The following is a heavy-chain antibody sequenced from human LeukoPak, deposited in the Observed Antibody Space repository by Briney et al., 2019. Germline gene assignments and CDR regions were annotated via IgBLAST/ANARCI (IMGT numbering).Heavy chain of an antibody. CDR1: GFTFSDYS. CDR2: VNTVSSYI. D-gene: IGHD6-19*01. J-gene: IGHJ4*02. Sequence: SGGSLRLSCAASGFTFSDYSMNWVRQAPGKGLEWVASVNTVSSYIYYADSMRGRFTISRDNAKKSLDLQMNSLRAEDTAFYYCAKVRGTYSSGYFFDYWGQGTLVTVSS. V-gene: IGHV3-21*04. CDR3: AKVRGTYSSGYFFDY.